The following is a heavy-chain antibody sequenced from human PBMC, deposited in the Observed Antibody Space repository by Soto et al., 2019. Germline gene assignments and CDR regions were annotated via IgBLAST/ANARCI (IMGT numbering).Heavy chain of an antibody. V-gene: IGHV3-23*01. Sequence: GGSLRLSCAASGFTFSAYAMTWVRQAPGKGLEWVSGISGTGVSTFYADSVKGRFTVSRDNSKNTLYLQMNSLRAEDTAVYYCAQSKPSVVIEPAAILMIDFWGHGTLVTVSS. J-gene: IGHJ4*01. CDR3: AQSKPSVVIEPAAILMIDF. CDR1: GFTFSAYA. CDR2: ISGTGVST. D-gene: IGHD2-2*02.